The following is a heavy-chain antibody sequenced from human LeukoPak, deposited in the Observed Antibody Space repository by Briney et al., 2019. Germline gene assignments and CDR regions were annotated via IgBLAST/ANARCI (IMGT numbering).Heavy chain of an antibody. CDR3: AKGGFLEWLLFIFDY. D-gene: IGHD3-3*01. Sequence: GGSLRLSCAASGFTFSSYAMSWVRQPPGKGLERVSAISGSGGSTYYADSVKGQFTISRDNSKNTLYLQMNSLRAEDTAVYYCAKGGFLEWLLFIFDYWGQGTLVTVSS. CDR2: ISGSGGST. J-gene: IGHJ4*02. V-gene: IGHV3-23*01. CDR1: GFTFSSYA.